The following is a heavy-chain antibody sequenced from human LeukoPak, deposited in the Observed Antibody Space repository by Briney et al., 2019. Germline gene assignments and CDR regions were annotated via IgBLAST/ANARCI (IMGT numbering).Heavy chain of an antibody. V-gene: IGHV4-34*01. Sequence: PSETLSLTCAVYGGSFSGYYWSWIRQPPGKGLEWIGEINLSGSTNYNPSLKSRVTIPVDTSKNQFSLKLSSATAADTAVYYCAREGSPRYYYGSGSSPLPIWGQGTMVTVSS. CDR3: AREGSPRYYYGSGSSPLPI. CDR1: GGSFSGYY. J-gene: IGHJ3*02. CDR2: INLSGST. D-gene: IGHD3-10*01.